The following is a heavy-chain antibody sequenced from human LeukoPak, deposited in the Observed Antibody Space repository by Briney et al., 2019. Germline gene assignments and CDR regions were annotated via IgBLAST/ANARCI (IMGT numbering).Heavy chain of an antibody. CDR3: ARDRPPQLVRPFDY. J-gene: IGHJ4*02. V-gene: IGHV1-2*07. CDR2: INPNSGGT. D-gene: IGHD6-13*01. Sequence: ASVKVSCEASGYIFTGYYMHWVRQAPGQGLEWMGWINPNSGGTNYAHKFQGRVTMTRDMSISTAYMELSRLRSDDTAVYYCARDRPPQLVRPFDYWGQGTLVTVSS. CDR1: GYIFTGYY.